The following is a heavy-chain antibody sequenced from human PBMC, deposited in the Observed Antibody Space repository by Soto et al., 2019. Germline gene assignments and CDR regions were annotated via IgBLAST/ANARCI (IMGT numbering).Heavy chain of an antibody. CDR1: GFTFSSYG. Sequence: QVQLVESGGGVVQPGRSLRLSCAASGFTFSSYGMHWVRQASGKGLEWVAVISYDGSNKYYADSVKGRFTISRDNSKNTLYLQMNSLRAEDTAVYYCAKDGMAAFFYWGQGTLVTVSS. CDR3: AKDGMAAFFY. J-gene: IGHJ4*02. D-gene: IGHD6-19*01. CDR2: ISYDGSNK. V-gene: IGHV3-30*18.